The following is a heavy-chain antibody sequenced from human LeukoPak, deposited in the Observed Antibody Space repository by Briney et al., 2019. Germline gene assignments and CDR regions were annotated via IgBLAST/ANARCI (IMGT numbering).Heavy chain of an antibody. CDR2: ITASGGST. D-gene: IGHD3-22*01. Sequence: GGSLRLSCVVSGFTFRSYGMSWVRQAPGKGLEWVSAITASGGSTYYADSVKGRFTISRDNSKNTLYLQMNSLRAEDTAEYFCAKRSYYDSSGRYFFDYWGQGTLVAVSS. J-gene: IGHJ4*02. V-gene: IGHV3-23*01. CDR3: AKRSYYDSSGRYFFDY. CDR1: GFTFRSYG.